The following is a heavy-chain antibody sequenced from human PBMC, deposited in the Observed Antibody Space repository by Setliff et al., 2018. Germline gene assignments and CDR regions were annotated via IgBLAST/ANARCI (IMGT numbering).Heavy chain of an antibody. V-gene: IGHV1-69*13. CDR2: IIPFFGTA. CDR3: AKSMTTVTTGGNEAFDI. Sequence: SVKVSCKVSGGTFSSSAISWVRQAPGQGLEWVGRIIPFFGTANSAQKFQGRVTITAGESATTAYMELSSLRAEDTAVYYCAKSMTTVTTGGNEAFDIWGQGTMVTVSS. CDR1: GGTFSSSA. J-gene: IGHJ3*02. D-gene: IGHD4-17*01.